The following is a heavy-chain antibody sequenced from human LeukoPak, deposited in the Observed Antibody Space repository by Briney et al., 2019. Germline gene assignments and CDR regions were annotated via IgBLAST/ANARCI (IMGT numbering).Heavy chain of an antibody. Sequence: SETLSLTCTVSGGSISSSSYYWGWIRQPPGKGLEWIGRIYTSGSTNYNPSLKSRVTISVDTSKNQFSLKLSSVTAADTAVYYCARGHCSSTSCYLGYWGQGTLVTVSS. CDR3: ARGHCSSTSCYLGY. CDR2: IYTSGST. J-gene: IGHJ4*02. D-gene: IGHD2-2*01. V-gene: IGHV4-61*02. CDR1: GGSISSSSYY.